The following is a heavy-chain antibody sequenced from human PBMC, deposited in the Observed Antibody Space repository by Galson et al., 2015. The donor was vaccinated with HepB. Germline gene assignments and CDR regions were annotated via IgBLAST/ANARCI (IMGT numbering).Heavy chain of an antibody. CDR3: ARATLGWFDP. Sequence: SLRLSCAASTFIFSTYSMNWVRQAPGKGLECISYISSSGSTTISYADSVKGRFTISRDNAKNSLYLQMNGLRAEDTAVYYCARATLGWFDPWGQGTLVTVSS. J-gene: IGHJ5*02. D-gene: IGHD2/OR15-2a*01. CDR1: TFIFSTYS. V-gene: IGHV3-48*04. CDR2: ISSSGSTTI.